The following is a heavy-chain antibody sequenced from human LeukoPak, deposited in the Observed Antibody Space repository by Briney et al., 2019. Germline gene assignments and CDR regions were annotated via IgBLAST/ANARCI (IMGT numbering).Heavy chain of an antibody. J-gene: IGHJ4*02. CDR3: ARGNWYNWNYEDY. V-gene: IGHV1-2*02. Sequence: GASVKVSCKASGYTFTGYYMHWVRQAPGQGLEWMGWINPNSGGTNYAQKFQGRVTMTRDTSISTAYMELSRLRSDDTAVYYCARGNWYNWNYEDYWGQGTLVTVSS. D-gene: IGHD1-7*01. CDR1: GYTFTGYY. CDR2: INPNSGGT.